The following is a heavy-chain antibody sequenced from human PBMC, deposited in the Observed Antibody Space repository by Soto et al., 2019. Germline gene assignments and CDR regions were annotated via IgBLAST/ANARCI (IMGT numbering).Heavy chain of an antibody. V-gene: IGHV6-1*01. CDR1: GDSVSRNSGA. J-gene: IGHJ6*02. CDR2: TYYRSKWYN. Sequence: PSQTLSLTCAISGDSVSRNSGAWNWIRQSPSRGLEWLGRTYYRSKWYNEYAPSVKSRITINPDTAKNQFALQLKSVTPDDTGVYYCARGNWKHEGYYSGMDVWGQGITVTVYS. CDR3: ARGNWKHEGYYSGMDV. D-gene: IGHD1-1*01.